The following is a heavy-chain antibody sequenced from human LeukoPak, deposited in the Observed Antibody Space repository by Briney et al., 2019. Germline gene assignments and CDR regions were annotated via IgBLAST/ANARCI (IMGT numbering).Heavy chain of an antibody. CDR2: IYSGGST. Sequence: PGGSLRLSCAASGFTVSHYYMSWVRQVPGRGLEWLSVIYSGGSTYYVDSVKGRFTISRDNSKNTLYLQMNSLRAGDTAVYYCARDLGLYWYFDLWGRGTLVTVSS. CDR3: ARDLGLYWYFDL. V-gene: IGHV3-66*01. D-gene: IGHD7-27*01. J-gene: IGHJ2*01. CDR1: GFTVSHYY.